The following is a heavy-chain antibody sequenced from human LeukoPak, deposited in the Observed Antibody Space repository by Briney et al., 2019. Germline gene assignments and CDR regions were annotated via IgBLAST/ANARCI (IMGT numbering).Heavy chain of an antibody. V-gene: IGHV4-59*01. CDR2: IYYSGST. D-gene: IGHD5-12*01. J-gene: IGHJ5*02. Sequence: SETLSLTCTVSGGSISSYYWSWIRQPPGKGLEWIGYIYYSGSTNYNPSLKSRVTISVDTSKNQFSLKLGSVTAADTAVYYCARARPKYSGYDYWFDPWGQGTLVTVSS. CDR3: ARARPKYSGYDYWFDP. CDR1: GGSISSYY.